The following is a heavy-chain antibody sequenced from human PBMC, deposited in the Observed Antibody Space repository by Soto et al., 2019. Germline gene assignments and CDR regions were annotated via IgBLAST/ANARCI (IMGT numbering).Heavy chain of an antibody. CDR3: ARVLERGGYGMDV. Sequence: GGSLRLSCAAFGFTFSRYEMNWVRQAPGKGLEWISCITTTGNTRVYADSVKGRFTISRDNAKNSLDLQMNSLRAEDTAVYYCARVLERGGYGMDVWGQGTTVTVSS. V-gene: IGHV3-48*03. J-gene: IGHJ6*02. CDR1: GFTFSRYE. CDR2: ITTTGNTR. D-gene: IGHD3-3*01.